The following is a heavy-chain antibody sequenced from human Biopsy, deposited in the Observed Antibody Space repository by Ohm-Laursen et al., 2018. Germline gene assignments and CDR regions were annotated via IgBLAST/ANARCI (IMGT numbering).Heavy chain of an antibody. J-gene: IGHJ3*02. CDR2: ICYDGSIE. V-gene: IGHV3-33*08. CDR1: GFTLTDSG. Sequence: SLRLSCAASGFTLTDSGMHWVRQAPGKGLEWVAVICYDGSIEYYVDSVKGRFTISRDNYKNILYLQMNSLRVEDTAVYYCARDRLLYQYDSSGSDIWGQGTVVTVSS. CDR3: ARDRLLYQYDSSGSDI. D-gene: IGHD3-22*01.